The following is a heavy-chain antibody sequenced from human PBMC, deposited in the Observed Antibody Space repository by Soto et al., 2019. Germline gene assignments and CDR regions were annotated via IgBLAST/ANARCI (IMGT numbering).Heavy chain of an antibody. J-gene: IGHJ5*02. CDR2: SA. D-gene: IGHD2-15*01. CDR3: AREGPPDIAWFAP. CDR1: GGTFSIYT. Sequence: QVQLVQSGAEVKKPGSSVKVSCKASGGTFSIYTISWVRQAPGQGLEWMGGSANSAQKFQGRLTGTADESTSTVYLELSSLTSADTAVYYCAREGPPDIAWFAPWGQGTLVSVSS. V-gene: IGHV1-69*01.